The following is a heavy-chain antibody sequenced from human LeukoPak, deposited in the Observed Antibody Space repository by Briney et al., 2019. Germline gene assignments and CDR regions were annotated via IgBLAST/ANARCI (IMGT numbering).Heavy chain of an antibody. CDR3: ARDYGVTPTGY. V-gene: IGHV3-48*03. Sequence: GGSLRLSCAASGFTFSSYEMNWVRQAPGKGLEWVLYISSSGSTIYYADSVKGRFTISRDNAKNSLYLQMNSLRAEDTAVYYCARDYGVTPTGYWGQGTLVTVSS. J-gene: IGHJ4*02. D-gene: IGHD2-8*01. CDR2: ISSSGSTI. CDR1: GFTFSSYE.